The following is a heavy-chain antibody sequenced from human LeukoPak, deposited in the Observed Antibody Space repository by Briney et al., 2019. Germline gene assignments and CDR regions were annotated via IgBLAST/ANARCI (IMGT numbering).Heavy chain of an antibody. CDR3: ARGGGYSYGFNAFDI. CDR2: IIPIFGTA. V-gene: IGHV1-69*13. CDR1: GGTFSSYA. J-gene: IGHJ3*02. D-gene: IGHD5-18*01. Sequence: SVKVSXKASGGTFSSYAISWVRQAPGQGLEWMGGIIPIFGTANYAQKFQGRVTITADESTSTAYMELSSLRSEDTAVYYCARGGGYSYGFNAFDIWGQGTMVTVSS.